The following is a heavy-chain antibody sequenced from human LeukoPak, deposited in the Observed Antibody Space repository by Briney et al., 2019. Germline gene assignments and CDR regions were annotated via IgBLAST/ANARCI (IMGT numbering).Heavy chain of an antibody. CDR3: ARANDYGDYEYYFDY. D-gene: IGHD4-17*01. Sequence: ASVKVSCKASGGTFSSYAISWVRQAPGQGLEWMGGIIPIFGTANYAQKFQSRVTITADESTSTAYMELSSLRSEDTAVYYCARANDYGDYEYYFDYWGQGTLVTVSS. V-gene: IGHV1-69*01. J-gene: IGHJ4*02. CDR2: IIPIFGTA. CDR1: GGTFSSYA.